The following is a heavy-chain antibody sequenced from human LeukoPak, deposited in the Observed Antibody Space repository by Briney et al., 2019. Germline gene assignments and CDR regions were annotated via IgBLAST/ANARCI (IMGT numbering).Heavy chain of an antibody. CDR3: ARDPQSGWLDY. J-gene: IGHJ4*02. Sequence: GGSLRLSCVASGFTYRTFWMHWVRQAPGKGLVWVSRINTDGSTTNYADSVKGRFTISRDNAKNTLYLQMNSLRVEDTAVYYCARDPQSGWLDYWGQGILVTVSS. D-gene: IGHD6-19*01. CDR1: GFTYRTFW. V-gene: IGHV3-74*01. CDR2: INTDGSTT.